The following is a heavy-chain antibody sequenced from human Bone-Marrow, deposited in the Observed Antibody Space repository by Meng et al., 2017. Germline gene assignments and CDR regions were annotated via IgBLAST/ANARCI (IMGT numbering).Heavy chain of an antibody. CDR2: IYHSGST. D-gene: IGHD1-1*01. CDR3: ARGELVWHY. Sequence: QLQLQESGPGLVKPSETLSLTCTVSGGSISSSSYYWGWIRQPPGKGLEWIGYIYHSGSTFYNPSLKSRLTISVDTSKNQFSLKLSSVTAADTAVYYCARGELVWHYWGQGILVTVSS. CDR1: GGSISSSSYY. J-gene: IGHJ4*02. V-gene: IGHV4-39*07.